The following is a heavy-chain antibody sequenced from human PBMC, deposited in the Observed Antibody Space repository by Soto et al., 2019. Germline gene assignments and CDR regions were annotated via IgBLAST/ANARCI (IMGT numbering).Heavy chain of an antibody. Sequence: EVQLVESGGGLVKPGGSLRLSCAASGFTFSNAWMSWVRQAPGKGLEWVGRIKSKTDGGTTVYAAPVKGRFTISRDDSKNTLYLQMNSLRAADTAVYYCGRCTSTSCHLGSDYWGQGTLVTVSS. D-gene: IGHD2-2*01. CDR2: IKSKTDGGTT. J-gene: IGHJ4*02. CDR3: GRCTSTSCHLGSDY. CDR1: GFTFSNAW. V-gene: IGHV3-15*01.